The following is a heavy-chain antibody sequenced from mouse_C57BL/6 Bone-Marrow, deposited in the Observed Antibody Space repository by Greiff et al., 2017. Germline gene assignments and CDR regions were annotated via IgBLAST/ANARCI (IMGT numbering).Heavy chain of an antibody. CDR3: AREENGYYVLFAY. CDR1: GYTFTDHT. J-gene: IGHJ3*01. V-gene: IGHV1-78*01. Sequence: VQRVESDAELVKPGASVKISCKVSGYTFTDHTIHWMKQRPEQGLEWIGYIYPRDGSTKYNEKFKGKATLTADKSSSTAYMQLNSLTSEDSAVYFCAREENGYYVLFAYWGQGTLVTVSA. CDR2: IYPRDGST. D-gene: IGHD2-3*01.